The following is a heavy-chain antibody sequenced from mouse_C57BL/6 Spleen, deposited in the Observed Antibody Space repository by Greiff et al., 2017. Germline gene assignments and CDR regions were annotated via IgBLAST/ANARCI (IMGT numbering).Heavy chain of an antibody. J-gene: IGHJ3*01. D-gene: IGHD2-1*01. V-gene: IGHV1-62-2*01. CDR3: ARHEDNYGNYVWFAY. CDR2: FYPGSGSI. CDR1: GYTFTEYT. Sequence: QVHVKQSGAELVKPGASVKLSCKASGYTFTEYTIHWVKQRSGQGLEWIGWFYPGSGSIKYNEKFKDKATLTADKSSSTVYMELSRLTSEDSAVYFCARHEDNYGNYVWFAYWGQGTLVTVSA.